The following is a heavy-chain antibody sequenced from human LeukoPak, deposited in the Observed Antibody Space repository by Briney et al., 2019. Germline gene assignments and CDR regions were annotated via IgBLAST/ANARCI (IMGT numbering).Heavy chain of an antibody. CDR1: GFTLGGHD. Sequence: GGSLRLSCTASGFTLGGHDMHWVRQTTGDGLEWVAAVSAGHHAFYAGSVKGRLTVSREDAKNSLYLQMNSLRAGDTAVYYCVREARGYHYTYFDYWGQGSLVTVSS. CDR3: VREARGYHYTYFDY. V-gene: IGHV3-13*01. CDR2: VSAGHHA. D-gene: IGHD5-18*01. J-gene: IGHJ4*02.